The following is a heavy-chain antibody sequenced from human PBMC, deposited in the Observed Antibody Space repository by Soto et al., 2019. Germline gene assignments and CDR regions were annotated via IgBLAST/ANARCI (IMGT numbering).Heavy chain of an antibody. CDR1: GFSLSTSGVG. V-gene: IGHV2-5*02. J-gene: IGHJ6*03. Sequence: QITLKESGPTLVKPTQTLTLTCTFSGFSLSTSGVGVGWIRQPPGKALEWLALMYWDDDKRYSPSLKSRLTITKDTSKNQVVLTMTNMDPVDTATYYWAHIDFWSGPKYYYYYYMDVWGKGTTVTVSS. CDR3: AHIDFWSGPKYYYYYYMDV. CDR2: MYWDDDK. D-gene: IGHD3-3*01.